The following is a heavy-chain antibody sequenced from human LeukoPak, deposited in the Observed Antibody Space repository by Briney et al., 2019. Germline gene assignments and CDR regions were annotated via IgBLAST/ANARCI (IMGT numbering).Heavy chain of an antibody. Sequence: PGGSLRLSCAASGFTFTIHWLSWVRQAPGKGLEWVANMNQDGSEKYYVDSVKGRFTISRDNAKNSLYLQMKSLGAEDTAVYYCARGGYAGGMDYWGQGALVTVSS. CDR3: ARGGYAGGMDY. J-gene: IGHJ4*02. CDR1: GFTFTIHW. CDR2: MNQDGSEK. V-gene: IGHV3-7*04. D-gene: IGHD5-12*01.